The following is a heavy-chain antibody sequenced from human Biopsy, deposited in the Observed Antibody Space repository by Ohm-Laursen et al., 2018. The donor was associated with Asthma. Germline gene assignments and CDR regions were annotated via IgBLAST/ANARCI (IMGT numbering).Heavy chain of an antibody. CDR3: AREGVAGTHIED. J-gene: IGHJ4*02. D-gene: IGHD6-19*01. Sequence: SLRLSCAASRFTYEMHWVRQAPGKGLEWVAVISYDGSSIYYADSVKRRFTISRDNSKNTLSLQMNSLTAEDTAVYYCAREGVAGTHIEDWGQGTLVTVSS. CDR1: RFTYE. CDR2: ISYDGSSI. V-gene: IGHV3-30-3*01.